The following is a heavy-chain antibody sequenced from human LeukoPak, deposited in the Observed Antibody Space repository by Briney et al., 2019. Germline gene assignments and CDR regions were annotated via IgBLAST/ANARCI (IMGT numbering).Heavy chain of an antibody. D-gene: IGHD3-16*01. CDR3: AGEDVLGAFDI. Sequence: GGSLRLSCAAYGFTFSDYAMHWVRQAPGKGLEWVAVISYDGNNKNYADSVKGRFTISRDTSKSTLYLQMTSLRAEDTAVYYCAGEDVLGAFDIWGQGTMVTVSS. V-gene: IGHV3-30-3*01. J-gene: IGHJ3*02. CDR1: GFTFSDYA. CDR2: ISYDGNNK.